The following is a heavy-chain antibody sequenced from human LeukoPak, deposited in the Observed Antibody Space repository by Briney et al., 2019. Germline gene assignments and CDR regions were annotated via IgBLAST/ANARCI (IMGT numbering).Heavy chain of an antibody. Sequence: PGGSLRLSLAASGFTFSEARLSWGRQAPGKGLEWLGRIKSKTDGGTTDYAAPVKGTITISRDDLKNTLYLQMNSLKTEDTAVYYCACWSSSSWIFWGQGTLVTVSS. V-gene: IGHV3-15*01. D-gene: IGHD6-13*01. J-gene: IGHJ4*02. CDR2: IKSKTDGGTT. CDR3: ACWSSSSWIF. CDR1: GFTFSEAR.